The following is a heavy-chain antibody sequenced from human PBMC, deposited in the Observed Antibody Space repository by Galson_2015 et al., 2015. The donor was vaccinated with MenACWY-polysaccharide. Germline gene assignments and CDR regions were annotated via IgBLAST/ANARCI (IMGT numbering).Heavy chain of an antibody. Sequence: SLRLSCAASGFTFSNFWMSWVRQAPGKELEWVASIKQDGSEKYLVDSVKGRFTISRDNAENSLFLQMNSLRAEDTAVYYCARERWVRGVFFDQWGQGTLLTVSS. CDR2: IKQDGSEK. CDR3: ARERWVRGVFFDQ. CDR1: GFTFSNFW. J-gene: IGHJ4*02. V-gene: IGHV3-7*01. D-gene: IGHD3-10*01.